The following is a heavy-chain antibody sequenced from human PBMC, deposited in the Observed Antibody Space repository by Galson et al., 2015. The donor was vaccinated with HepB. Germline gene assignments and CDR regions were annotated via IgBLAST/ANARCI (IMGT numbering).Heavy chain of an antibody. D-gene: IGHD4-11*01. J-gene: IGHJ5*02. CDR3: ARSTVITNSDWFDP. CDR1: GYTFTRYG. V-gene: IGHV1-18*01. Sequence: SCKASGYTFTRYGISWVRQAPGQGLEWMGRISADNDKTQYVQKLQGRVTMTTDTSTNTAYMELRSLTSDDTAVYYCARSTVITNSDWFDPWGQGTLVTVSS. CDR2: ISADNDKT.